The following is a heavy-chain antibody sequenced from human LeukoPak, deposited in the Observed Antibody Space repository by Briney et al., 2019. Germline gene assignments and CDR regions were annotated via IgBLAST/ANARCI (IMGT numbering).Heavy chain of an antibody. D-gene: IGHD1-26*01. CDR1: GYSFTSYW. J-gene: IGHJ6*02. CDR2: IYPGDSDT. CDR3: ARGSGSYYYYYGMDV. Sequence: GESLKISCKGSGYSFTSYWIGWVRQMPGKGLEWMGIIYPGDSDTRYSPSFQGQVTISADKSVSTAYLRWSSLKASDTAMYYCARGSGSYYYYYGMDVWGQGTTVTVSS. V-gene: IGHV5-51*01.